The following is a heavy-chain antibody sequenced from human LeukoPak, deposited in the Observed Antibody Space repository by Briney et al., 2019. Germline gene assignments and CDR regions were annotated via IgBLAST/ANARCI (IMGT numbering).Heavy chain of an antibody. CDR3: ARGGKLLWFGEGRDAFDV. CDR2: INHSGST. J-gene: IGHJ3*01. CDR1: GGSFSGYY. D-gene: IGHD3-10*01. Sequence: SETLSLTCAVYGGSFSGYYWSWIRQPPGKGLEWIGEINHSGSTNYDPSLKSRVTISVDTSKNQFSLKLSSVTAADTAVYYCARGGKLLWFGEGRDAFDVWGQGTMVTVSS. V-gene: IGHV4-34*01.